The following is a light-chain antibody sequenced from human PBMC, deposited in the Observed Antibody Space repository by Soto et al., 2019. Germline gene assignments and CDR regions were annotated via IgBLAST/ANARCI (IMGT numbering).Light chain of an antibody. CDR2: EVS. V-gene: IGLV2-14*01. J-gene: IGLJ1*01. CDR3: MSYTNVRTYV. Sequence: QSALTQPASLSGSPGQSITISCSGTSSDVGGYNHVSWYQQHPGRAPKVIISEVSDRPSGISNRFSGSKSGNTASLTISGLQAEDEADYYCMSYTNVRTYVFGTGTKVTVL. CDR1: SSDVGGYNH.